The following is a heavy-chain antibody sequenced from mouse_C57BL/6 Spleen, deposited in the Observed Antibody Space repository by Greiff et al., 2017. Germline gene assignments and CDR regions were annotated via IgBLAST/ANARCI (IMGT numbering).Heavy chain of an antibody. V-gene: IGHV1-9*01. D-gene: IGHD2-4*01. CDR1: GYTFTGYW. J-gene: IGHJ3*01. Sequence: QVQLQQSGAELMKPGASVKLSCKATGYTFTGYWIAWVKQRPGHGLEWIGEILPGSGSTNYNEKFKGKATFTADTSSNPAYMQLSIRTLKDYAIYDYAREGYYDYEAGLAYWGQGTLVTVSA. CDR2: ILPGSGST. CDR3: AREGYYDYEAGLAY.